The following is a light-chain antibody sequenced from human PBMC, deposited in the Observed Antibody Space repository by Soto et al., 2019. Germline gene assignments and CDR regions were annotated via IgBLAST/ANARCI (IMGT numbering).Light chain of an antibody. CDR2: EVT. CDR1: SSDVGAYKY. V-gene: IGLV2-8*01. Sequence: QSALTQPPSASGSPGQSVTISCTGTSSDVGAYKYVSWYQQYPGKAPKLMIYEVTKRPSGVPDRFSGSKSGNTASLTVSGLQAEDEADYYCTSYVGNDIWXFGGXXKLTVL. J-gene: IGLJ3*02. CDR3: TSYVGNDIWX.